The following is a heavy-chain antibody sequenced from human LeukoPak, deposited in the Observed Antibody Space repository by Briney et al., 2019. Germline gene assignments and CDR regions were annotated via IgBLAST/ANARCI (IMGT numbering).Heavy chain of an antibody. Sequence: GGSLRLSCAASGFTFSDYYMSWIRQAPGKGLEWVSAISDSGRNTFYADSVKGRFTISRDNSKNTLYLQMNSLRAEDTAVYYCARKSIAAGFDYWGQGTLVTVSS. CDR2: ISDSGRNT. CDR1: GFTFSDYY. V-gene: IGHV3-23*01. J-gene: IGHJ4*02. CDR3: ARKSIAAGFDY. D-gene: IGHD6-6*01.